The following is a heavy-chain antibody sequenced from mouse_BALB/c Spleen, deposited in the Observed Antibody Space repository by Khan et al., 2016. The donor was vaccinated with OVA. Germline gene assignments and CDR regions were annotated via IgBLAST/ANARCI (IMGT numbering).Heavy chain of an antibody. V-gene: IGHV1S136*01. Sequence: EVQLQQSGPELVKPGASVKMSCKASGYTFTSYVMHWVKQKPGLGLEWIGYIYPFNDDTKYNEKFKGKATLTSDKSSSPSYMERSSLTSEDSAVXYCAPVGTYYVSFASWGQGPLVTVSA. CDR2: IYPFNDDT. CDR1: GYTFTSYV. J-gene: IGHJ3*01. D-gene: IGHD1-1*01. CDR3: APVGTYYVSFAS.